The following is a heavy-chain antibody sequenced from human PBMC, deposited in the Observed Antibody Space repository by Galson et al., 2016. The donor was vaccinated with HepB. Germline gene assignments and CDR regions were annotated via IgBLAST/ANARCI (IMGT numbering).Heavy chain of an antibody. CDR1: GFTFSSNW. Sequence: SLRLSCAASGFTFSSNWMSWVRQAPGKGLEWVANIKEDGSETYSVDSVKGRFTISRDKDKNSLYLEMNSLRAEDTAVYYCARVYGGAGPCYPWEDCYGTYYYYMDVWGPGTTVTVSS. V-gene: IGHV3-7*01. CDR2: IKEDGSET. CDR3: ARVYGGAGPCYPWEDCYGTYYYYMDV. J-gene: IGHJ6*02. D-gene: IGHD2-21*02.